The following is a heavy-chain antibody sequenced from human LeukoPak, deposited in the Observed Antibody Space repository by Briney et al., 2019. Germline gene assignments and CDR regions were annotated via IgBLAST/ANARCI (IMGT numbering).Heavy chain of an antibody. CDR1: GASISSSSYY. J-gene: IGHJ3*02. CDR3: ARPLDTTLVNLFDI. CDR2: IYYSGST. Sequence: SETLSLTCTVSGASISSSSYYWGWIRQPPGKGLEYIGSIYYSGSTYYNPSLKSRVTISRDTSKNQFSLNLNSVTAADTAVYYCARPLDTTLVNLFDIWGQGTMVIVSS. V-gene: IGHV4-39*01. D-gene: IGHD5-18*01.